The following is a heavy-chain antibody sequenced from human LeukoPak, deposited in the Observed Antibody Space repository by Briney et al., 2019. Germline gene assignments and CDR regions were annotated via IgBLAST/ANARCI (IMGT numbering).Heavy chain of an antibody. J-gene: IGHJ4*02. CDR2: ISWNSGSI. Sequence: GRSLRLSCAASGFTFDDYAMHWVRQAPGKGLEWVSGISWNSGSIGYADSVKGRFTISRDNAKNSLYLQMNSLRAEDTALYYCAKSKYQLLHLYLFDYWGQGTLVTVSS. V-gene: IGHV3-9*01. CDR1: GFTFDDYA. D-gene: IGHD2-2*02. CDR3: AKSKYQLLHLYLFDY.